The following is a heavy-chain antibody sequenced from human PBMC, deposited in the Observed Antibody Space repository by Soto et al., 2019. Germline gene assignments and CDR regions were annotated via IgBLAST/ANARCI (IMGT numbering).Heavy chain of an antibody. CDR3: ARGPGGPDGPGDY. CDR2: INAGNGNT. CDR1: GYTFISYA. Sequence: QVQLVQSGAEVKKPGASVKVSCKASGYTFISYAMHWVRQAPGQRLEWMGWINAGNGNTKYSQKFQGRVTITRDTSARTAYMELSSLRSEDTAVYYCARGPGGPDGPGDYWGQGTLVTVSS. J-gene: IGHJ4*02. D-gene: IGHD2-15*01. V-gene: IGHV1-3*01.